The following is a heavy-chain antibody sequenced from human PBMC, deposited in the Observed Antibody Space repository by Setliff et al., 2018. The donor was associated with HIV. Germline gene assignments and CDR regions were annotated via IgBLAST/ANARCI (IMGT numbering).Heavy chain of an antibody. J-gene: IGHJ4*02. Sequence: SETLSLTCTVSGVSTSSSHYYWGWIRQPPGKGLEWIGYIYYSGSTYYNPSLKSRVTISVDTSKNLFSLRLSSVTAADTAVYYCARQGAVTGPSFDYWGQGALVTVSS. V-gene: IGHV4-39*01. CDR3: ARQGAVTGPSFDY. CDR1: GVSTSSSHYY. CDR2: IYYSGST. D-gene: IGHD6-19*01.